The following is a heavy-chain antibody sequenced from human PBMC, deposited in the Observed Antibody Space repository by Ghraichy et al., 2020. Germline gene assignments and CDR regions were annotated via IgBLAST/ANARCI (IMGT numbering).Heavy chain of an antibody. V-gene: IGHV2-5*02. D-gene: IGHD2-2*01. J-gene: IGHJ6*02. CDR1: GFSLSTSGVG. Sequence: SGPTLVKPTQTLTLTCTFSGFSLSTSGVGVGWIRQPPGKALEWLALIYWDDDKRYSPSLKSRLTITKDTSKNQVVLTMTNMDPVDTATYYCAHHSTYCSSTSCYEDYYGMDVWGQGTTVTVSS. CDR3: AHHSTYCSSTSCYEDYYGMDV. CDR2: IYWDDDK.